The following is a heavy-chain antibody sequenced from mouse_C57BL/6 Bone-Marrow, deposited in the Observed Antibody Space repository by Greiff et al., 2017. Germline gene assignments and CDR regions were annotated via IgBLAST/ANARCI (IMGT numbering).Heavy chain of an antibody. CDR1: GFTFSSYG. V-gene: IGHV5-6*02. J-gene: IGHJ4*01. CDR2: HSSGGSYT. Sequence: EVKLVESGGDLVKPGGSLKLSCAASGFTFSSYGMSWVRQTPDKRLEWVATHSSGGSYTYYPDSVKGRVTISSDNAKNTLYLQMSSLKSEDTAMYYCARRDYSNYEGAMYYWCQGTSVTVSS. CDR3: ARRDYSNYEGAMYY. D-gene: IGHD2-5*01.